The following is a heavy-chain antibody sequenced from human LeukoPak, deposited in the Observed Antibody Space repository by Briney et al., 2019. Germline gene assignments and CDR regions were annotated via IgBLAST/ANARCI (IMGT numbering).Heavy chain of an antibody. CDR3: ARDLELGLDRSGYYYLV. D-gene: IGHD3-22*01. CDR1: GDTFRNYA. J-gene: IGHJ4*02. Sequence: ASVKVSCKASGDTFRNYAISWVREAPGQGLELMGRIIPIFGTTRYAQKFQGRVTITTDASTTKAYMELNSLRSEDTAVYYCARDLELGLDRSGYYYLVWGQGTLVTVSS. CDR2: IIPIFGTT. V-gene: IGHV1-69*05.